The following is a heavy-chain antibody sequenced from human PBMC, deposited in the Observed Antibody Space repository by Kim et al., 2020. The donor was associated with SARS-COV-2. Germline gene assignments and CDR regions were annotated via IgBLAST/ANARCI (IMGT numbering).Heavy chain of an antibody. CDR2: VDPTDSYT. Sequence: GESLKISCKGSGYSFTNYWINWVHQMPGKGLEWMGRVDPTDSYTNYSPSFRGHVTISADKSISTAYLQWSSLTASDTAIYYCARQEGIAASVDYWGQGTL. CDR3: ARQEGIAASVDY. V-gene: IGHV5-10-1*01. D-gene: IGHD6-13*01. J-gene: IGHJ4*02. CDR1: GYSFTNYW.